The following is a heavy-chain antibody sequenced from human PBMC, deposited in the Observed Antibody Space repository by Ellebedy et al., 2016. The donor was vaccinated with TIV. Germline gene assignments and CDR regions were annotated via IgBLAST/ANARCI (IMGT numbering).Heavy chain of an antibody. V-gene: IGHV4-59*12. CDR1: GGSISSYY. Sequence: SETLSLXXTVSGGSISSYYWSWIRQPPGKGLEWIGEIYHSGSTNYNPSLKSRVTISVDKSKNHFSLKLSSVTAADTAVYYCARGYCSSISCFDYWGQGTLVTVSS. D-gene: IGHD2-2*01. CDR3: ARGYCSSISCFDY. CDR2: IYHSGST. J-gene: IGHJ4*02.